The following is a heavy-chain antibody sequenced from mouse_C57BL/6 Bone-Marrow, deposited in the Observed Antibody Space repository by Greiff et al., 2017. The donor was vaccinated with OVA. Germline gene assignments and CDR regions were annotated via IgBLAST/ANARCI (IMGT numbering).Heavy chain of an antibody. CDR1: GYAFSSSW. CDR3: ARCFLFSYYAMDY. Sequence: QVQLQQSGPELVKPGASVKISCKASGYAFSSSWMNWVKQRPGKGLEWIGRIYPGDGDTNYNGKFKGKATLTADKSSSTAYMQLSSLTSEDSAVYFSARCFLFSYYAMDYWGQGTSVTVSS. V-gene: IGHV1-82*01. CDR2: IYPGDGDT. D-gene: IGHD2-3*01. J-gene: IGHJ4*01.